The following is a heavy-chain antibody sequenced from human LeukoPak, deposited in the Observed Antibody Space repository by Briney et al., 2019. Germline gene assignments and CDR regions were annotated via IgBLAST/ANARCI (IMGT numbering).Heavy chain of an antibody. CDR3: AKGWELALDYFDY. V-gene: IGHV3-23*01. J-gene: IGHJ4*02. CDR2: ISVSGGGT. Sequence: GSLRLSCAASGFTFSSYAMSWVRQAPGKGLEWVSAISVSGGGTYYADSVKGRFTISRDNSKNTLYLQMNSLRAEDTAVYYCAKGWELALDYFDYWGQGTLVTVSS. CDR1: GFTFSSYA. D-gene: IGHD4-23*01.